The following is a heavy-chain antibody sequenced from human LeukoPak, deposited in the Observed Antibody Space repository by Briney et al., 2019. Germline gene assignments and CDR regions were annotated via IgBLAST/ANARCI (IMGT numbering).Heavy chain of an antibody. J-gene: IGHJ4*02. V-gene: IGHV4-59*12. CDR3: ARDEWSGSRGTFDY. Sequence: SETLSLTCTISGGSISSYYWSWIRQPRGKGLEWIGYIYYSGSTNYNPSLKSRVTISVDTSKNQFSLKLSSVTAADTAVYYCARDEWSGSRGTFDYWGQGTLVTVSS. D-gene: IGHD3-10*01. CDR1: GGSISSYY. CDR2: IYYSGST.